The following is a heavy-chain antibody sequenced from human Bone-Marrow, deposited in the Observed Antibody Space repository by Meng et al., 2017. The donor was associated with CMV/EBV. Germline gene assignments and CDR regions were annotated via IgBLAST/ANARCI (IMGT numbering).Heavy chain of an antibody. CDR3: AREKRGQGMDV. D-gene: IGHD3-16*01. V-gene: IGHV1-69*05. CDR2: IIPIFGTA. J-gene: IGHJ6*01. CDR1: GGTFSSYA. Sequence: SVKDSCKPSGGTFSSYAISRVRQAPGQGLEWTGGIIPIFGTANYAQKFQGRVTITTDESTSTAYMELSSLRSEDTAVYYCAREKRGQGMDVWGQGTTVTVSS.